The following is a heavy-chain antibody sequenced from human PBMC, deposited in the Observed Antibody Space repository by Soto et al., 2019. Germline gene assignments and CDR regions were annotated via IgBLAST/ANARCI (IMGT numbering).Heavy chain of an antibody. V-gene: IGHV3-23*01. J-gene: IGHJ3*02. D-gene: IGHD4-17*01. CDR1: GFTFISYA. CDR2: ISGSGGST. Sequence: GGSLRLSCAASGFTFISYAMSWVRQAPGKGLEWVSAISGSGGSTYYADSVKGRFTISRDNSKNTLYLQMNSLRAEDTAVYYCANPYGDDDGAAFDIWGQGTMVTVSS. CDR3: ANPYGDDDGAAFDI.